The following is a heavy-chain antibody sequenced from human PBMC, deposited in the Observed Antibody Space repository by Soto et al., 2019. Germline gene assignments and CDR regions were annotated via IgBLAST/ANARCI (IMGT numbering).Heavy chain of an antibody. V-gene: IGHV6-1*01. Sequence: QVQLHQSGPGLVKPSQTLSLTCAISGDSVSRTSVAWHWIRQSPSRGLEWLGRTYYRSKWNSDYAVSVRGRITINPDTSKSQFSLQLNSVTPEDTAVYYCVRGQFSAFDCWGQGTLVTVSS. CDR3: VRGQFSAFDC. CDR1: GDSVSRTSVA. J-gene: IGHJ4*02. CDR2: TYYRSKWNS.